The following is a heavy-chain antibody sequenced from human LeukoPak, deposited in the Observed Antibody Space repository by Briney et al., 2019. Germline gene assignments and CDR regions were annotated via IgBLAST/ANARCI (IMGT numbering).Heavy chain of an antibody. V-gene: IGHV3-23*01. D-gene: IGHD1-20*01. CDR3: AKDPLYSWTPGGWFDP. CDR2: ISGSGGST. J-gene: IGHJ5*02. CDR1: GFTFSSYA. Sequence: PGGSLRLSCAASGFTFSSYAMSWVRQAPGKGLEWVSAISGSGGSTYYADSVKGRFTISRDNSKNTLYLQMNSLRAEDTAVYYCAKDPLYSWTPGGWFDPWGQGTLVTVSS.